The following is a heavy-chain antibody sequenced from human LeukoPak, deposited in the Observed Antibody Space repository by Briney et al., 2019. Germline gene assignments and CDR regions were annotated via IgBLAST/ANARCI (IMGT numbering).Heavy chain of an antibody. V-gene: IGHV4-61*02. CDR1: GGSISSGSYY. D-gene: IGHD5-18*01. CDR2: IYTSGST. CDR3: ARDPGGYSYGLYYYYYMDV. J-gene: IGHJ6*03. Sequence: SQTPSLTCTVCGGSISSGSYYWSWIRQPAGKGLEWIGRIYTSGSTNYNPSLKSRVTISVDTSKNQFSLKLSSVTAADTAVYYCARDPGGYSYGLYYYYYMDVWGKGTTVTVSS.